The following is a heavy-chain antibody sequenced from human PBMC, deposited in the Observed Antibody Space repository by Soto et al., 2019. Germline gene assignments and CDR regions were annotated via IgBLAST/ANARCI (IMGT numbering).Heavy chain of an antibody. Sequence: QVQLQQWGAGLLKPSETLSLTCAFSGGSFSDSYWRWIPQPPGEGLVWIGEINHSGITNCSPSLKSRVTMSVDASKNQFSLTLTSVTAADTAVYYCASLYGDYVDYWGQGTLVTVSS. CDR2: INHSGIT. J-gene: IGHJ4*02. CDR1: GGSFSDSY. V-gene: IGHV4-34*01. CDR3: ASLYGDYVDY. D-gene: IGHD4-17*01.